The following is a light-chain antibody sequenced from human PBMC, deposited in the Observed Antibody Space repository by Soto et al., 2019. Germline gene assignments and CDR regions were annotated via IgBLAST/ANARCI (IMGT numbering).Light chain of an antibody. CDR3: QQLDSYPRT. J-gene: IGKJ1*01. Sequence: DIQLTQSPSFLSASVGDRVTITCRASQGISSYLAWYQLKPGKAPELLISTASTLQSGVPSRFSGSGSGTEFTLTISSLQPEDFATYYCQQLDSYPRTFGQGTKVEIK. CDR1: QGISSY. V-gene: IGKV1-9*01. CDR2: TAS.